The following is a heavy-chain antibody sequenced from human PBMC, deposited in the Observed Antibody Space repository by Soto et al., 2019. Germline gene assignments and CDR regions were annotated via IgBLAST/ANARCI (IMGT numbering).Heavy chain of an antibody. CDR2: IYYSGST. J-gene: IGHJ3*02. D-gene: IGHD2-2*01. V-gene: IGHV4-39*01. CDR3: ARHLTSSTSFAFDI. CDR1: GGSISSSSYY. Sequence: KASETLSLTCTVSGGSISSSSYYWGWIRQPPGKGLEWIGSIYYSGSTYYNPSLKSRVTISVDTSKNQFSLKLSSVTAADTAVYYCARHLTSSTSFAFDIWGQGTMVTVSS.